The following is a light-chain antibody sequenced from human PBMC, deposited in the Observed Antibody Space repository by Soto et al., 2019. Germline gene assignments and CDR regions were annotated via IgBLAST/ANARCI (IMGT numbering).Light chain of an antibody. CDR3: QQYGYTPRT. Sequence: EIVVTQSRATLSGSPGERVTLSCRASQFVSSRLGWYQQKPGQAPRLLIYGASSRATGIPDRFSGSGSGTDFTLTISRLEPEDFAVYYCQQYGYTPRTFGQGTKVDI. V-gene: IGKV3-20*01. J-gene: IGKJ1*01. CDR2: GAS. CDR1: QFVSSR.